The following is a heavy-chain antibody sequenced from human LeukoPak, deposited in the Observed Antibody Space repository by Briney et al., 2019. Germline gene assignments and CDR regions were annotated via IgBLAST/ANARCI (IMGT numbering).Heavy chain of an antibody. CDR3: AKGREAYGDSRLDY. CDR2: ISGSGGST. V-gene: IGHV3-23*01. D-gene: IGHD4-17*01. CDR1: GFTFNSYA. Sequence: GGSMSFTCAASGFTFNSYAMSWVRQAPGKGLEGVAVISGSGGSTYYADFVKGRFTISRDNSKNTLYLQMNSLRVEDTAVYYCAKGREAYGDSRLDYWGQGTLVTVSS. J-gene: IGHJ4*02.